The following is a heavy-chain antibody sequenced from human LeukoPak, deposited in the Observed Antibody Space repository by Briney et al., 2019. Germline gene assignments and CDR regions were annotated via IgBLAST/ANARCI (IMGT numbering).Heavy chain of an antibody. CDR1: VDSVSSNSAA. V-gene: IGHV6-1*01. J-gene: IGHJ6*03. CDR3: ARGRGGYGDYYYYYVDV. Sequence: SPTLSLTFAISVDSVSSNSAAWNWIRQSPSRGLEWPGSTYYRSKWYNDYAVSVKSRITINPYTSQNPFSLQPNSVTPQAPAFYYGARGRGGYGDYYYYYVDVWGKGTTVTVSS. D-gene: IGHD4-17*01. CDR2: TYYRSKWYN.